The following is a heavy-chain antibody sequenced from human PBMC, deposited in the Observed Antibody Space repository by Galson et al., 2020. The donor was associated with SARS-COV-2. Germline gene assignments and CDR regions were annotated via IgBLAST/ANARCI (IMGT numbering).Heavy chain of an antibody. CDR3: AKDVFGGGNY. J-gene: IGHJ4*02. V-gene: IGHV3-30*18. D-gene: IGHD3-16*01. CDR2: ISYDGSNK. Sequence: GGSLRLSCAASGFTFSSYGMHWIRQAPGRGLEWVALISYDGSNKYYADSVKGRFTISRDNSKNALYLQMNSLRPEDTAVYYCAKDVFGGGNYWGQGTLVTVSS. CDR1: GFTFSSYG.